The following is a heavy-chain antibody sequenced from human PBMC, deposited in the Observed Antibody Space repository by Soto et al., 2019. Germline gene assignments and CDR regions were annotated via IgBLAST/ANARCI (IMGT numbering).Heavy chain of an antibody. CDR3: VAVVTPPGPYYYYGMDV. Sequence: PGGSLRLSCAASGFTFSSYSMNWVRQAPGKGLEWVSYISSSGSSIYYADSVKGRFTISRDNAKNTLYLQMNSLRAEDTAVYYCVAVVTPPGPYYYYGMDVWGQGTTVTVSS. V-gene: IGHV3-48*04. D-gene: IGHD2-15*01. CDR2: ISSSGSSI. J-gene: IGHJ6*02. CDR1: GFTFSSYS.